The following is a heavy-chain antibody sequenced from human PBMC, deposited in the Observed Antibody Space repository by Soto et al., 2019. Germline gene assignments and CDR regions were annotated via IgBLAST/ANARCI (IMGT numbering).Heavy chain of an antibody. CDR2: TYYRSKWYN. Sequence: SQTLSLTCAISGDSVSSNSAAWNWIRQSPSRGLEWLGRTYYRSKWYNDYAVSVKSRITINPDTSKNQFSLQLNSVTPEDTAVYYCARDGGYSSSWTYNWSDPWGQGTLVTVAS. CDR3: ARDGGYSSSWTYNWSDP. V-gene: IGHV6-1*01. J-gene: IGHJ5*02. D-gene: IGHD6-13*01. CDR1: GDSVSSNSAA.